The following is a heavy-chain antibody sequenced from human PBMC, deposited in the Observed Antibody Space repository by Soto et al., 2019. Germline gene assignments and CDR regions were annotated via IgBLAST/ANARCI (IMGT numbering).Heavy chain of an antibody. V-gene: IGHV3-30*03. CDR1: GFTFSVCG. CDR2: RSNTGSSA. CDR3: ATPGTQVGSSSNPGGRRGRGALLDN. J-gene: IGHJ4*02. D-gene: IGHD1-1*01. Sequence: QVQLVESGGGVVQPGRSLRLSCAASGFTFSVCGMHWVRQAPGKGLERVAVRSNTGSSAHSADSLRGRVTISRGNGENTLSLIMASLSPEDPAVSFCATPGTQVGSSSNPGGRRGRGALLDNCGQGTLVNVSS.